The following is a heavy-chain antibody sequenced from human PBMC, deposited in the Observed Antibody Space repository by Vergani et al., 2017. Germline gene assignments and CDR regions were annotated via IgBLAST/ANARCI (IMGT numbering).Heavy chain of an antibody. V-gene: IGHV3-9*01. CDR3: AKGTEYSHVLGPYYY. J-gene: IGHJ4*02. Sequence: EVQLVESGGGLVQPGRSLRLSCAASGFTFDDYAMHWVRQAPGKGLEWVSGISWNSGRMGYEDSVKGRFTISRDNAKNSLYLQMNSLRAEDTALYYCAKGTEYSHVLGPYYYWGQGTLVTVSS. D-gene: IGHD4-11*01. CDR1: GFTFDDYA. CDR2: ISWNSGRM.